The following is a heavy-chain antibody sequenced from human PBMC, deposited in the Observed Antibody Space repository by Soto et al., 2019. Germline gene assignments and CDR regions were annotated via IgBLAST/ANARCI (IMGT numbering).Heavy chain of an antibody. CDR2: IYWNDDK. J-gene: IGHJ4*02. D-gene: IGHD3-10*01. Sequence: QITLEESGPTLVKPTQTLTLTCTFSGFSLSTSGVNVGWIRQPPGKALEWLALIYWNDDKRYSPSLKSRLTITNDSSKNQVVLTMANMDPVDTATYYCAHRRNSGSDFDYWGQGTLVTVSS. V-gene: IGHV2-5*01. CDR3: AHRRNSGSDFDY. CDR1: GFSLSTSGVN.